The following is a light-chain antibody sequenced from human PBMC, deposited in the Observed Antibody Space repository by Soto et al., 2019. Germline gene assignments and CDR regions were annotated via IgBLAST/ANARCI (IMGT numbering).Light chain of an antibody. J-gene: IGKJ3*01. CDR2: AAS. CDR1: QGISNY. V-gene: IGKV1-27*01. Sequence: DIQMTQSPSSLSASVGDRVTITCRASQGISNYVAWYQQKPGKVPELLIYAASTLQSGVPSQFSGSGSGTHVSISNSGQQPEDVESYYCLKYESDPFTFGLRTNEEIK. CDR3: LKYESDPFT.